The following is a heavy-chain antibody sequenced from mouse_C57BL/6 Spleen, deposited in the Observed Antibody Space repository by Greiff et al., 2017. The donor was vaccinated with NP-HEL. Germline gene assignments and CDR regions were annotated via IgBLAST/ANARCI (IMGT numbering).Heavy chain of an antibody. CDR3: ARSRYDYDAAMDY. Sequence: QVQLQQSGAELAKPGASVKLSRKASGYTFTSYWMHWVKQRPGQGLEWIGYINPSSGYTKYNQKFKDKATLTADKSSSTAYMQLSSLTYEDSAVYYCARSRYDYDAAMDYWGQGTSVTVSS. J-gene: IGHJ4*01. D-gene: IGHD2-4*01. V-gene: IGHV1-7*01. CDR1: GYTFTSYW. CDR2: INPSSGYT.